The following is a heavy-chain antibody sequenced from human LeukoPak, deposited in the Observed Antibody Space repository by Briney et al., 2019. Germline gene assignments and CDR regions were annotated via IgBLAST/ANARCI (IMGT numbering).Heavy chain of an antibody. Sequence: GGSLRLSCAASGFTVSSNYMSWVRQAPGKGLEWVSVIYSGGSTYYADSVKGRFTISRDNSKNTLYLQMNSLRAEDTAVYYCASNDFWSGYYYYGMDVWGQGTTVTVSS. CDR1: GFTVSSNY. CDR2: IYSGGST. V-gene: IGHV3-53*01. D-gene: IGHD3-3*01. J-gene: IGHJ6*02. CDR3: ASNDFWSGYYYYGMDV.